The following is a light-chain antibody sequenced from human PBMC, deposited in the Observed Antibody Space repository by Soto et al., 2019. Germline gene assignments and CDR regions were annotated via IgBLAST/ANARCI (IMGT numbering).Light chain of an antibody. J-gene: IGLJ1*01. CDR3: SLDAGRNAYV. V-gene: IGLV2-23*01. Sequence: QSVLTQPASVSGSPGQSITISFSGVGSYGVVSWYQQHPGKVPKLLIYDGTQRPSAVSDRFSGSKSANTASLTISGLQAEDEADYYCSLDAGRNAYVFGAGTKVTVL. CDR2: DGT. CDR1: VGSYGV.